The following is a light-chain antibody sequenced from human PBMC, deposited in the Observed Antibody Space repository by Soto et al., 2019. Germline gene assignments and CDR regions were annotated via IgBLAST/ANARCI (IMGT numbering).Light chain of an antibody. CDR2: DDN. Sequence: SYELPQPHSVSVAPGQTARIICAENDIGSKSVHWYQQRPGQAPVLVVYDDNDRPSGIPERFSDSNAENTATLTINRFGGGDEADYYCQVCDSSSNHWIFGGVTKLTVL. V-gene: IGLV3-21*02. J-gene: IGLJ2*01. CDR1: DIGSKS. CDR3: QVCDSSSNHWI.